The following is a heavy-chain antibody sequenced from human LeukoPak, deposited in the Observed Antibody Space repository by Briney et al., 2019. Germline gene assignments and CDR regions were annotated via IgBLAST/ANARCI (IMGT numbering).Heavy chain of an antibody. CDR3: ARDRVGVVVPAARGINWFDP. CDR2: INPNSGGT. D-gene: IGHD2-2*01. Sequence: GASVKVSCKASGYTFTGYYMHWVRQAPGQGLEWMGWINPNSGGTNYAQKFQGRVTMTRDTSISTAYMELSRLRSDDTAVYYRARDRVGVVVPAARGINWFDPWGQGTLVTVSS. J-gene: IGHJ5*02. V-gene: IGHV1-2*02. CDR1: GYTFTGYY.